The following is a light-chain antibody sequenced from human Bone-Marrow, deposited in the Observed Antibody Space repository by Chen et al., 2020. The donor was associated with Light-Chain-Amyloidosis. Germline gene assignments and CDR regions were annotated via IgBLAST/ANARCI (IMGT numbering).Light chain of an antibody. CDR2: AAS. CDR1: QNVNTRF. J-gene: IGKJ2*01. Sequence: IVLTQSPATLSLSPGESATLSCRASQNVNTRFLAWYQQKPGQAPRLLIYAASSRATGIPDRFRATGSGTDFTLSISRLEPEDFAVYYCQQYGSSPRTFGQGTKLEI. V-gene: IGKV3-20*01. CDR3: QQYGSSPRT.